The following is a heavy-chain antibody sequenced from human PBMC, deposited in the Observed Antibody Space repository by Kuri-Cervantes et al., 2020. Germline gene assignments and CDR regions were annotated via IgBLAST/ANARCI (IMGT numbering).Heavy chain of an antibody. V-gene: IGHV1-69*13. J-gene: IGHJ3*02. CDR1: GYTFTSYA. Sequence: SVKVSCKASGYTFTSYAMHWVRQAPGQGLEWMGGIIPIFGTANYAQKFQGRVTITADESTSTAYMELSSLRSGDTAVYYCARAFQHAFDIWGQGTMVTVSS. D-gene: IGHD2-2*01. CDR3: ARAFQHAFDI. CDR2: IIPIFGTA.